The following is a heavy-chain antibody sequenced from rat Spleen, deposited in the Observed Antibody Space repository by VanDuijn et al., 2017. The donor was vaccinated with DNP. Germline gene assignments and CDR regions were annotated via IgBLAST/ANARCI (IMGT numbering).Heavy chain of an antibody. J-gene: IGHJ2*01. CDR1: EFIFSKYG. Sequence: EVHLVESGGGLVQPGRSLKLSCAVSEFIFSKYGMHWIRQAPTKGLEWVAAISPSGGDTYYRDSVRGRFTISRDNTNNTLYLQMDSLRSDDTATYYCARPDHWGQGVMVTVSS. V-gene: IGHV5-19*01. CDR2: ISPSGGDT. CDR3: ARPDH.